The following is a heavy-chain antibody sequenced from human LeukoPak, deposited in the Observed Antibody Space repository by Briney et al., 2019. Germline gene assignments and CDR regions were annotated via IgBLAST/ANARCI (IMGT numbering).Heavy chain of an antibody. CDR3: ARSDPYSGSYFDY. Sequence: SETLSLTCAVYGGSFSGYYWSWIRQPPGKGLEWIGSIYYSGSTYYNPSLKSRVTISVDTSKNQFSLKLSSVTAADTAVYYCARSDPYSGSYFDYWGQGTLVTVSS. CDR1: GGSFSGYY. V-gene: IGHV4-34*01. D-gene: IGHD1-26*01. J-gene: IGHJ4*02. CDR2: IYYSGST.